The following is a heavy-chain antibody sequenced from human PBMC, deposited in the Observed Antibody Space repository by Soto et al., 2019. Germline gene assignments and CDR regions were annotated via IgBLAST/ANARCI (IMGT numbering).Heavy chain of an antibody. CDR1: GFTFSTYA. Sequence: GGSLRLSCAASGFTFSTYAMSWVRQAPGKGLEWVSTISGSGITTYDADSVSGRFTVSRDNSKNTLDLQMNSLRVEDTAVYFCAKDIADITTSLSNWGQGTLVTVSS. V-gene: IGHV3-23*01. D-gene: IGHD5-12*01. CDR2: ISGSGITT. J-gene: IGHJ4*02. CDR3: AKDIADITTSLSN.